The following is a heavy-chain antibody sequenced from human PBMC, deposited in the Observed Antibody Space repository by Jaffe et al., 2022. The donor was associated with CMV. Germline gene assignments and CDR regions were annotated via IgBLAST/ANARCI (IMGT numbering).Heavy chain of an antibody. CDR3: VRDRTSGLDY. D-gene: IGHD6-19*01. CDR2: IYIGDSDT. J-gene: IGHJ4*02. CDR1: GFTFDNYW. V-gene: IGHV5-51*01. Sequence: EVQLVQSGAEVKKPGESLKISCKASGFTFDNYWIGWVRQMPGKGLEWLANIYIGDSDTRYNPSFRGQVTVSADRSIATAYLHWSSLKASDTATYYCVRDRTSGLDYWGQGTLVTVSS.